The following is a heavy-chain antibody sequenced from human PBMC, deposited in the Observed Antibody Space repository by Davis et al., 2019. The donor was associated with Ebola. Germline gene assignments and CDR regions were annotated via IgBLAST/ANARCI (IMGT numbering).Heavy chain of an antibody. Sequence: AASVKVSCKASGGTFSSYAISWVRQAPGQGLEWMGGIIPIFGTANYAQKFQGRVTITADESTSTAYMELSSLRSEDTAVYYCARDERITMIVVVSLVGWGQGTLVTVSS. CDR3: ARDERITMIVVVSLVG. V-gene: IGHV1-69*13. J-gene: IGHJ4*02. D-gene: IGHD3-22*01. CDR1: GGTFSSYA. CDR2: IIPIFGTA.